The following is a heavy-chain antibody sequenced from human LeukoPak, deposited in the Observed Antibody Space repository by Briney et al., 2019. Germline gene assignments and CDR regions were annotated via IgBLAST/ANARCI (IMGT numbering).Heavy chain of an antibody. J-gene: IGHJ4*02. Sequence: GASVKVSCKASGYTFTGYYMHWVRQAPGQGLEWMGRINPNSGGTNYAQKFQGRVTMTRDTSTSTAYMELSRLRSDDTAVYYCARVRKGDWNYDYWGQGTLVTVSS. CDR2: INPNSGGT. CDR1: GYTFTGYY. V-gene: IGHV1-2*06. D-gene: IGHD1-7*01. CDR3: ARVRKGDWNYDY.